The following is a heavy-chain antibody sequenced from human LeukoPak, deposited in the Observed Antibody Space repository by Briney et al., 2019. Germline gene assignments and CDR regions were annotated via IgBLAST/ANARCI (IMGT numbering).Heavy chain of an antibody. J-gene: IGHJ5*02. CDR3: ARDDCSSISCYHNWFDP. CDR2: IKQDGSEK. V-gene: IGHV3-7*01. CDR1: GFTLSSYW. D-gene: IGHD2-2*01. Sequence: GGSLSLSCAASGFTLSSYWMSWVRQAPRKGLEWVANIKQDGSEKYYVDSVKGRFTISRDNAKNSLYLQMNSLRAEDTAVYYCARDDCSSISCYHNWFDPWGQGTLVTVSS.